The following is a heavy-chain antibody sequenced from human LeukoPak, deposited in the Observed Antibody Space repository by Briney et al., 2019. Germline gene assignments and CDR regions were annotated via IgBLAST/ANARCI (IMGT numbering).Heavy chain of an antibody. J-gene: IGHJ4*02. CDR1: GGSISSGGYY. Sequence: PSQTLSLTCTVPGGSISSGGYYWSWIRQHPGKGLEWIGYIYYSGSTYYNPSLKSRVTISVDTSKNQFSLKLSSVTAADTAVYYCARAAAGTWGFGYWGQGTLVTVSS. CDR3: ARAAAGTWGFGY. CDR2: IYYSGST. V-gene: IGHV4-31*03. D-gene: IGHD6-13*01.